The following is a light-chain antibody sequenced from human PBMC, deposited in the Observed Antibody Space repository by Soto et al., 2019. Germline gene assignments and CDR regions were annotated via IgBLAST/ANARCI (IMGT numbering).Light chain of an antibody. CDR1: SSDVGGDYNY. CDR2: DVS. J-gene: IGLJ2*01. V-gene: IGLV2-14*03. CDR3: SSYTTNRTVV. Sequence: QSVLTQPASVSGSPGQSITISCTGTSSDVGGDYNYVSWYQQHPGKAPKFMIYDVSGRPSGVSNRFSGSKSGNTASLTISGLQAEDEADYYCSSYTTNRTVVFGGGTKLTVL.